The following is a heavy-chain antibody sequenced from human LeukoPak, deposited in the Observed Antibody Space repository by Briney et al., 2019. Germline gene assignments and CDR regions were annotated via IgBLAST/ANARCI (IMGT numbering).Heavy chain of an antibody. CDR3: ASQGGSSLYVVHN. Sequence: GGSLRLSCAASGFTFSSYAMHWVRQAPGKGLEYVSAISSNGGSTYYANSVKGRFTISRDNSKNTLYLQMNSLRAEDTAVYYCASQGGSSLYVVHNWGQGTLVTVSS. J-gene: IGHJ4*02. CDR1: GFTFSSYA. V-gene: IGHV3-64*01. CDR2: ISSNGGST. D-gene: IGHD6-13*01.